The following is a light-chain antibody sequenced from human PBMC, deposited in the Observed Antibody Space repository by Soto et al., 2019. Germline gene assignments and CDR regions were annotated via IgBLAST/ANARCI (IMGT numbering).Light chain of an antibody. CDR1: QSLVYRDGNTH. Sequence: DVVMTQSPLSLPVTLGQPASISCSSSQSLVYRDGNTHLSWFHQRPGQSPRLPIYKVSNRDSGVPDRFSGSGSGTYFTLQISRVEAEDVGVYYCMQGTHWPPVTFGQGTKVEI. V-gene: IGKV2-30*01. CDR3: MQGTHWPPVT. J-gene: IGKJ1*01. CDR2: KVS.